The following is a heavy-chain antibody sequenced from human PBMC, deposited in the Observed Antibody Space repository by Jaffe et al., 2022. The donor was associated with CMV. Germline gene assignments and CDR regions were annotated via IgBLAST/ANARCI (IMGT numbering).Heavy chain of an antibody. CDR1: GFTFDDYA. CDR3: AKDKHRNYGDYGAGEYFQH. CDR2: ISWNSGSI. J-gene: IGHJ1*01. Sequence: EVQLVESGGGLVQPGRSLRLSCAASGFTFDDYAMHWVRQAPGKGLEWVSGISWNSGSIGYADSVKGRFTISRDNAKNSLYLQMNSLRAEDTALYYCAKDKHRNYGDYGAGEYFQHWGQGTLVTVSS. V-gene: IGHV3-9*01. D-gene: IGHD4-17*01.